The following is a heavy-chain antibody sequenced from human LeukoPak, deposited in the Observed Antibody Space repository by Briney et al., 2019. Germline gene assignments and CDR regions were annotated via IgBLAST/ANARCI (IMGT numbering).Heavy chain of an antibody. CDR1: GGSISSGGYY. V-gene: IGHV4-31*03. J-gene: IGHJ5*02. D-gene: IGHD2/OR15-2a*01. CDR3: ARDLIAPSGFDP. Sequence: KPSETLSLTCTVSGGSISSGGYYWSWIRQHPGKGLEWIGYIYYSGSTYYNPSLKSRVTISVDTSKNQFPLKLSSVTAADTAVYYCARDLIAPSGFDPWGQGTLVTVSS. CDR2: IYYSGST.